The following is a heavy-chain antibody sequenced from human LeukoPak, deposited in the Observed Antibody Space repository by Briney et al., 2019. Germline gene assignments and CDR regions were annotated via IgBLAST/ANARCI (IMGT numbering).Heavy chain of an antibody. V-gene: IGHV4-59*08. CDR2: IYYSGST. J-gene: IGHJ4*02. Sequence: SETLSLTCNVSGGSINSYYWSWIRQPPGKGLEWIGYIYYSGSTSYDPSLNSRVTISVDTSKSQFSLKLTSVTAADTAVYYCARHSSYGHLDYWGQGTLVTVSS. CDR3: ARHSSYGHLDY. CDR1: GGSINSYY. D-gene: IGHD3-10*01.